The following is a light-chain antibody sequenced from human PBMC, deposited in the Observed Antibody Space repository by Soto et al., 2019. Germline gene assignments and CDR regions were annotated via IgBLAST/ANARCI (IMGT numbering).Light chain of an antibody. J-gene: IGKJ1*01. Sequence: EIVLTQSPGTLSLSPGERATLSCRSSQSVSNNYLAWYQQKPGQAPRLLIYGASNRATGIPDRFSGSGSGTDFTLTISSLEPEDFAVYYCHQRQSWPRTFGQGTKVDIK. CDR1: QSVSNNY. V-gene: IGKV3-20*01. CDR3: HQRQSWPRT. CDR2: GAS.